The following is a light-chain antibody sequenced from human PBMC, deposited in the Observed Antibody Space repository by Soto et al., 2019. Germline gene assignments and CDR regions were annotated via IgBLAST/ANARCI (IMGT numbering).Light chain of an antibody. CDR2: KAS. Sequence: IQMTQSPSTLSASLGDRVSITCLASQSISSWLAWYQQKPGKAPKLLIYKASSLEGGVPSRFSGSGSGTDFTLTISSLQPEDFATYYCLQAYDYPFTFGQGTRLEI. CDR3: LQAYDYPFT. V-gene: IGKV1-5*03. CDR1: QSISSW. J-gene: IGKJ5*01.